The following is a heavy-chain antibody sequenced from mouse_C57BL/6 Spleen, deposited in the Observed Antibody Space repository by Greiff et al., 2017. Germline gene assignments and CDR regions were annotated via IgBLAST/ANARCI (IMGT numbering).Heavy chain of an antibody. D-gene: IGHD2-4*01. J-gene: IGHJ4*01. CDR3: ARYSYDYDGDYAMDY. CDR2: INPNNGGT. V-gene: IGHV1-26*01. CDR1: GYTFTDYY. Sequence: EVKLQQSGPELVKPGASVKISCKASGYTFTDYYMNWVKQSHGKSLEWIGDINPNNGGTSYNQKFKGKATLTVDKSSSTAYMELRSLTSEDSAVYYCARYSYDYDGDYAMDYWGQGTSVTVSS.